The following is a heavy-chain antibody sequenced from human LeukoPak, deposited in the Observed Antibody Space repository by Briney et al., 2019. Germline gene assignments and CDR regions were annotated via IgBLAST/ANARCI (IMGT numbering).Heavy chain of an antibody. V-gene: IGHV3-30*02. D-gene: IGHD2-2*01. CDR3: AKDLRVVVPVFDY. J-gene: IGHJ4*02. CDR1: GFTFSSYG. CDR2: IRYDGSNK. Sequence: GGSLRLSCAASGFTFSSYGMHWVRQAPGKGLEWGAFIRYDGSNKYYADSVKGRFTISRDNSKNTLYLQMNSLRAEDTAVYYCAKDLRVVVPVFDYWGQGTLVTVSS.